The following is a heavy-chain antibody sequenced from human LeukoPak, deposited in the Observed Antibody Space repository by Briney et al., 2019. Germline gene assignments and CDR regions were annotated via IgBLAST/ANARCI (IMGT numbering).Heavy chain of an antibody. CDR1: GGSISSGGYS. V-gene: IGHV4-30-2*03. Sequence: SETLSLTCAVSGGSISSGGYSWSWIRQPPGKGLEWIGYIYHSGSTYYNPSLKSRVTISVDTSKNQFSLKLSSVAAADTAVYYCATCIAAAGRGGFDPWGQGTLVTVSS. CDR2: IYHSGST. CDR3: ATCIAAAGRGGFDP. D-gene: IGHD6-13*01. J-gene: IGHJ5*02.